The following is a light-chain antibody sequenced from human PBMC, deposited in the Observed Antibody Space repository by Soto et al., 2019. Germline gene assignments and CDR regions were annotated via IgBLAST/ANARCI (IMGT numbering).Light chain of an antibody. Sequence: DIQLTQSPSSVSASVGDRVTITCRASQDIGTGLAWYQQKPGKAPKLLIYVASNLQSGVPSRFSGAGSGTAFNLTITSLQPEDFATYHCQQADSFPFTFGPGTKVDFK. V-gene: IGKV1-12*01. J-gene: IGKJ3*01. CDR2: VAS. CDR1: QDIGTG. CDR3: QQADSFPFT.